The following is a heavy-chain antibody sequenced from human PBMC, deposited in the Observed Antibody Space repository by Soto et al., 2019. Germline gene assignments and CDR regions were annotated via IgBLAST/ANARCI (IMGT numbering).Heavy chain of an antibody. V-gene: IGHV4-34*01. J-gene: IGHJ6*02. CDR3: ADRDDYYYDGMDA. Sequence: SETLSLTCAVYGGSFSGYYWSWIRQPPGKGLEWIGEINHSGSTNYNPSLKSRVTISVDTSKNQFSLKLSSVTAADTAVYYCADRDDYYYDGMDAWGQGTTVTVSS. CDR2: INHSGST. D-gene: IGHD2-21*02. CDR1: GGSFSGYY.